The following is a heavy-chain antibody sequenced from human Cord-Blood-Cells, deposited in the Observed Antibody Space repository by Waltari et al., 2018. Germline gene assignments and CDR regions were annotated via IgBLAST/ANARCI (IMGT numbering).Heavy chain of an antibody. Sequence: EVQLVESGGGLVKPGGSLRLSCAASGFTFSSYSMNCVRQAPGKWLEWVSSISGSSSYIYYAGSVKGRFTISRDNAKNSLYLQMNSLRAEDTAVYYCARDSSSSWYYYYYGMDVWGQGTTVTVSS. J-gene: IGHJ6*02. CDR3: ARDSSSSWYYYYYGMDV. CDR1: GFTFSSYS. V-gene: IGHV3-21*01. D-gene: IGHD6-13*01. CDR2: ISGSSSYI.